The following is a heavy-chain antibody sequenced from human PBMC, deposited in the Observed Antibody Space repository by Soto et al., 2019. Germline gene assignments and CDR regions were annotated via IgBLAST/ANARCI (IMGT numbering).Heavy chain of an antibody. D-gene: IGHD3-16*01. V-gene: IGHV2-5*02. Sequence: QITLNESGPALVKPTQTLTLTCTFSGFSLNTRDVGVGWIRQPPGKALEWLGVVYWDDDKTYSPSLKSRLIITNDTPKNQVVLRMTKMDPVDTATYYCAHCRGGVASFWGQGTRVTVSS. J-gene: IGHJ4*02. CDR2: VYWDDDK. CDR3: AHCRGGVASF. CDR1: GFSLNTRDVG.